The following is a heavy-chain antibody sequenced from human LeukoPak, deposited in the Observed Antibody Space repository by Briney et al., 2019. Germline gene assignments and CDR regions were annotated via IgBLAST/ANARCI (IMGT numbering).Heavy chain of an antibody. CDR1: GGSISSYY. V-gene: IGHV4-59*01. CDR2: IYYSGST. CDR3: ARGSITVVPAFDI. D-gene: IGHD4-23*01. J-gene: IGHJ3*02. Sequence: ASETLSLTCTVSGGSISSYYWSWIRQPPGKGLEWIGYIYYSGSTNYNPSLKSRVTISVDTSKNQFSLNLSSVTAADTAVYYCARGSITVVPAFDIWGQGTMFTVSS.